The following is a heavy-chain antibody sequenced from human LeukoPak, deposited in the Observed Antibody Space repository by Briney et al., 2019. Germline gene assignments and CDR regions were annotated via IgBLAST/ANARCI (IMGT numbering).Heavy chain of an antibody. D-gene: IGHD6-19*01. Sequence: SETPSLTCTVSGGSISGYYWSWIRQPPGKGLEWIAYIYDTGGTRYNPSLKSRGSISVDPSKRELSLQLNSVTAADTAVYYCARGNSSGWYGGFDHWGRGTLVTVSS. J-gene: IGHJ4*02. V-gene: IGHV4-59*01. CDR1: GGSISGYY. CDR2: IYDTGGT. CDR3: ARGNSSGWYGGFDH.